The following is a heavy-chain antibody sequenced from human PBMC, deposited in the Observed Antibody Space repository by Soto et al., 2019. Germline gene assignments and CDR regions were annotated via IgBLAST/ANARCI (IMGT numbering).Heavy chain of an antibody. CDR2: IYHTGST. Sequence: SETLSLTCAVSGGSISSSNWWSWVRQPPGKGLEWIGEIYHTGSTNYNPSLKSRVTISVDTSKNQFSLKLSSVTAADTTVYYCARLVPPTVAYDYWGQGTLVTVSS. CDR3: ARLVPPTVAYDY. J-gene: IGHJ4*02. CDR1: GGSISSSNW. D-gene: IGHD4-17*01. V-gene: IGHV4-4*02.